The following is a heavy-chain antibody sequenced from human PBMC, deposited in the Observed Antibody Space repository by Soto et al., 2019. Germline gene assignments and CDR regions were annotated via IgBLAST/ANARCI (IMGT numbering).Heavy chain of an antibody. V-gene: IGHV4-4*02. Sequence: QVQLQESGPGLVKPSGTLSLTCAVSGGSISSSNWWSWVRQPPGKGLEWIGEIYHSGITKYNPSLQSRVTISVDKSKNQLSLKLNSVTAADTAVYYCAKVTMVRGVLMVDYWGQGTLVTVSS. CDR3: AKVTMVRGVLMVDY. CDR1: GGSISSSNW. CDR2: IYHSGIT. J-gene: IGHJ4*02. D-gene: IGHD3-10*01.